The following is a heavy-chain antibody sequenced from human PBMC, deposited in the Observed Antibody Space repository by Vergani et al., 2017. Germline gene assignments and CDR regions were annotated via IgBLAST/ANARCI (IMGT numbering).Heavy chain of an antibody. V-gene: IGHV4-34*01. Sequence: QVQLQQWGAGLLKPSETLSLTCAVYGGSFSGYYWSWTRQPPGRGLEWIGGINHSGSTNYNPSLKIRVTISVDTSKNQFSLKLSSVTAADTAVYYCASLAPNSSGLGWGQGTLVTVSS. J-gene: IGHJ4*02. CDR2: INHSGST. CDR1: GGSFSGYY. D-gene: IGHD6-19*01. CDR3: ASLAPNSSGLG.